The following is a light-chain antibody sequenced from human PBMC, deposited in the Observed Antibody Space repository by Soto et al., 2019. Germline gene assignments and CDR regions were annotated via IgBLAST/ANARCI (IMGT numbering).Light chain of an antibody. J-gene: IGKJ2*01. CDR1: QSVSSDF. V-gene: IGKV3-20*01. CDR3: QQYSTPPRMYT. Sequence: EIVLTQSPGTLSLSPGERATLSCRTSQSVSSDFLAWYQQKPGQAPRLLIYAASNRTTGIPDRFSGSRSGTDFILTIIRLEPEDFAVYYCQQYSTPPRMYTFGLGTKLEIK. CDR2: AAS.